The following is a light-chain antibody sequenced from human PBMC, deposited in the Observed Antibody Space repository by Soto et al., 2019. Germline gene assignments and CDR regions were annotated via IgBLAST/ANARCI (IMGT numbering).Light chain of an antibody. CDR1: QDISNY. Sequence: AIRMTQSPSSFSASTGDRVTITCRASQDISNYLAWYQQKPGKAPKLLIYAASTLQSGVPSRFSGSGSGTAFTLTISSLQPEDFASYYCRHYYTYAHSFGPGTKVDI. CDR2: AAS. J-gene: IGKJ3*01. V-gene: IGKV1-8*01. CDR3: RHYYTYAHS.